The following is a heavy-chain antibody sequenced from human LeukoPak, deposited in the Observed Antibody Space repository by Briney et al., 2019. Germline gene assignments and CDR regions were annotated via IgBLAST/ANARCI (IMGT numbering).Heavy chain of an antibody. CDR2: IYHSGYT. J-gene: IGHJ6*02. V-gene: IGHV4-30-4*01. CDR1: GASISGSNYY. Sequence: SETLSHTCTVSGASISGSNYYWSWIRQPPGKGLEWIGYIYHSGYTYYNPSLNSRLAISVDTSKNQFSLKLTSVTVADTAIYYCARLTQGWVCSSTGCSSDVWGQGTTVTVSS. CDR3: ARLTQGWVCSSTGCSSDV. D-gene: IGHD2-2*01.